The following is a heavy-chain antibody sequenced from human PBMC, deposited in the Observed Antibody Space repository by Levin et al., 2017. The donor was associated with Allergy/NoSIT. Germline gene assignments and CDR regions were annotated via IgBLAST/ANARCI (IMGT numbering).Heavy chain of an antibody. J-gene: IGHJ6*02. CDR3: ARGAVAGSRYYYYGMDV. Sequence: LSLTCAASGFTFSSYAMHWVRQAPGKGLEWVAVISYDGSNKYYADSVKGRFTISRDNSKNTLYLQMNSLRAEDTAVYYCARGAVAGSRYYYYGMDVWGQGTTVTVSS. D-gene: IGHD6-19*01. V-gene: IGHV3-30-3*01. CDR1: GFTFSSYA. CDR2: ISYDGSNK.